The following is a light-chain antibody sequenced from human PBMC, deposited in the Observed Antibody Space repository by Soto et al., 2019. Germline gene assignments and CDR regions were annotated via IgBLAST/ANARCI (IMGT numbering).Light chain of an antibody. V-gene: IGKV3D-20*01. CDR2: DAS. CDR3: QQYGKWPPIT. CDR1: QSVSSSY. J-gene: IGKJ5*01. Sequence: EIVLTQSPATLSLSPGERATLSCWASQSVSSSYLAWYQQKPCLAPRLLIYDASNRATGIPDRVSGSGSGTDFTLTISRLEPEDFAVYYCQQYGKWPPITFGHGTRLEI.